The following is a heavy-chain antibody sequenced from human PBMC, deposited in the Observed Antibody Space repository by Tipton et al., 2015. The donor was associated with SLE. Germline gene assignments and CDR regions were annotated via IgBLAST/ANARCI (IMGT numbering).Heavy chain of an antibody. CDR3: ARAGHYDFWSGYPLDGMDV. CDR1: SGSISGYY. D-gene: IGHD3-3*01. CDR2: INYNGNT. V-gene: IGHV4-59*01. J-gene: IGHJ6*02. Sequence: TLSLTCNVSSGSISGYYWNWIRQPPGKGLEWIGYINYNGNTNYNPSLKSRVTISVDTSKTHFSLKLSSVTAADTAVYYCARAGHYDFWSGYPLDGMDVWGQGTTVTVSS.